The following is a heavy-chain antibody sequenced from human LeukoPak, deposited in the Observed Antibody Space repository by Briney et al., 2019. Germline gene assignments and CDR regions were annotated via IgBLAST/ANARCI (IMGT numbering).Heavy chain of an antibody. Sequence: GGSLRLSCETSGFTFISYGMHWVRQTPGKGLEWVAVISKDGGNKFYADSLKGRVTISRDDSKNTLYLQMNSLRAEDTAVYYCARDCSSTSCYGDAFDIWGQGTMVTVSS. D-gene: IGHD2-2*01. CDR3: ARDCSSTSCYGDAFDI. CDR2: ISKDGGNK. V-gene: IGHV3-30*19. J-gene: IGHJ3*02. CDR1: GFTFISYG.